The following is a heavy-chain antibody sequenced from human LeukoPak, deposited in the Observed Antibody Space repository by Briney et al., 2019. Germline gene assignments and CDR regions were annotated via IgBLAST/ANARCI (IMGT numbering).Heavy chain of an antibody. D-gene: IGHD3-16*01. CDR2: IKEDGSDK. V-gene: IGHV3-7*01. CDR3: VRESSVWVGPGIGRPLDV. CDR1: GFTFSSYW. J-gene: IGHJ6*04. Sequence: GGSLRLSCAASGFTFSSYWMSWVRQAPGRGLEWVANIKEDGSDKQYVDSVQGRFTISRDNAENSLYLQMNSLRAEDTAVYYCVRESSVWVGPGIGRPLDVWGKGTAVTVSS.